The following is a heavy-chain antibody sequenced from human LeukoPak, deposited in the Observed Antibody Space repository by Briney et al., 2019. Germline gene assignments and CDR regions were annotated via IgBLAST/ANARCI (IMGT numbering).Heavy chain of an antibody. CDR3: ARDGATGTTSDY. CDR2: IIPIFGTA. D-gene: IGHD1-1*01. J-gene: IGHJ4*02. CDR1: GGTFSSYA. V-gene: IGHV1-69*01. Sequence: ASVKVSCKASGGTFSSYAISWVRQAPGQGLEWMGGIIPIFGTANYAQKFQGRVTITADESTSTAYMELSSLRSEGTAVYYCARDGATGTTSDYWGQGTLVTVSS.